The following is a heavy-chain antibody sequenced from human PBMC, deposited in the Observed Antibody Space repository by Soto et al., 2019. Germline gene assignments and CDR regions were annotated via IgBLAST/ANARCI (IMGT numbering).Heavy chain of an antibody. CDR3: AREIYAGFGEPSLDP. CDR2: IYSDGRT. CDR1: GFSVSSNY. V-gene: IGHV3-53*01. Sequence: PGGSLRLSGAACGFSVSSNYITWVRQAPWKGLEWVSIIYSDGRTNYADSVKGRFTISRDNSKNTVYLQMTSLSADDTAVYYCAREIYAGFGEPSLDPWGQGTLVTVCS. J-gene: IGHJ5*02. D-gene: IGHD3-10*01.